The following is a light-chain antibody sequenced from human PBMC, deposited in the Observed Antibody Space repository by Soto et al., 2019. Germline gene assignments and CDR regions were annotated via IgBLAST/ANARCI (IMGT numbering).Light chain of an antibody. Sequence: QSVLTQPASVSGSPGQSITISCTGTSSDVGGYNYVSWYQQHPGKAPKLMIYEVSNRPSGVSNRFSGSKSGNSASLTISGLQDEDESEYYCSSYTSSSTGVFGGGTKLTVL. J-gene: IGLJ3*02. CDR2: EVS. V-gene: IGLV2-14*01. CDR1: SSDVGGYNY. CDR3: SSYTSSSTGV.